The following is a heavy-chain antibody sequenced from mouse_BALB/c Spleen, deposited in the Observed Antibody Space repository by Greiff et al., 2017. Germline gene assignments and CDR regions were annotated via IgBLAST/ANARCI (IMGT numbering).Heavy chain of an antibody. D-gene: IGHD2-14*01. CDR3: ARAARGYDEGFAY. CDR2: IWAGGST. J-gene: IGHJ3*01. Sequence: QVQLKQSGPGLVAPSQSLSITCTVSGFSLTSYGVHWVRQPPGKGLEWLGVIWAGGSTNYNSALMSRLSISKDNSKSQVFLKMNSLQTDDTAMYYCARAARGYDEGFAYWGQGTLVTVSA. CDR1: GFSLTSYG. V-gene: IGHV2-9*02.